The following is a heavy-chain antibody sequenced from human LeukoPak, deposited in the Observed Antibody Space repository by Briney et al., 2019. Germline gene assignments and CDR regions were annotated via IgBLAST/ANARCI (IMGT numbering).Heavy chain of an antibody. Sequence: GGSLRLSCAVSGFTVSSNYMNWVRQAPGMGLEWVSVIYTDGSTYYADSVRGRFTISRDNSKNTLYLQMNTLRGEDTAVYYCARDRSSGSDFSFDYWGQGTLVTVSS. CDR3: ARDRSSGSDFSFDY. V-gene: IGHV3-53*01. J-gene: IGHJ4*02. CDR1: GFTVSSNY. CDR2: IYTDGST. D-gene: IGHD3-22*01.